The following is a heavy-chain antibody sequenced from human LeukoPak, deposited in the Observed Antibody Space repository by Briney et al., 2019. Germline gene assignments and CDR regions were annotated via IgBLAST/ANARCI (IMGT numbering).Heavy chain of an antibody. Sequence: ASVKVSCKASGYTFTGYYMHWVRQAPGQGLEWMGWINPNSGGTNYAQKFQGRVTMTRDTSISTAYMELSRLRSDDTAVYYCARDGYDYVWGSCRDNPSWFDYWGQGTLVTVSS. J-gene: IGHJ4*02. V-gene: IGHV1-2*02. CDR2: INPNSGGT. CDR3: ARDGYDYVWGSCRDNPSWFDY. CDR1: GYTFTGYY. D-gene: IGHD3-16*02.